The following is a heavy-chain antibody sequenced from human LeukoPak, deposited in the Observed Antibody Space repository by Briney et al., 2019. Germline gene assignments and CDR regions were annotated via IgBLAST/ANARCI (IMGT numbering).Heavy chain of an antibody. Sequence: WASVKVSCKASGGTFSSYAISWVRQAPGQGLEWMGGIIPIFGTANYAQKFQGRVTITADESTSTAYMELSSLRSEDTAVYYCARAPGYSYGPRPYFFDYWGQGTLVTVSS. CDR3: ARAPGYSYGPRPYFFDY. CDR1: GGTFSSYA. V-gene: IGHV1-69*01. J-gene: IGHJ4*02. D-gene: IGHD5-18*01. CDR2: IIPIFGTA.